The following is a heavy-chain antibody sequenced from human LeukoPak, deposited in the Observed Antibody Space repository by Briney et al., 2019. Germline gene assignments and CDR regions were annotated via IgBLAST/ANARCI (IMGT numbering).Heavy chain of an antibody. CDR2: ISSSSSYI. V-gene: IGHV3-21*01. CDR3: ARDLPGIQLWYGDY. CDR1: GFTFSNYS. J-gene: IGHJ4*02. Sequence: GGSLRLSCAASGFTFSNYSMNWVRQAPGKGLEWVSSISSSSSYIYYADSVKGRFTISRDNAKNSLYLQMNSLRAEDTAVYYCARDLPGIQLWYGDYWGQGTLVTVSS. D-gene: IGHD5-18*01.